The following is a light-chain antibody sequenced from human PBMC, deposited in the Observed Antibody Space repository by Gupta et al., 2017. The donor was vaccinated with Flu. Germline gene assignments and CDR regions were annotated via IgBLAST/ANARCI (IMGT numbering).Light chain of an antibody. CDR1: QSVSTY. J-gene: IGKJ1*01. Sequence: PDTLSLSPGERATLSCRASQSVSTYLAWYQQKPVQAPRLLIYDASNRATGIAARFSGSGSGTDFTLTISSLEPEDFAVYYCQQRSNWPRTFGQGTKVEI. V-gene: IGKV3-11*01. CDR3: QQRSNWPRT. CDR2: DAS.